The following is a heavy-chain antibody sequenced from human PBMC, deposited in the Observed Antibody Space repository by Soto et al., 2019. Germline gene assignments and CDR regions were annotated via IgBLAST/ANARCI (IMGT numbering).Heavy chain of an antibody. J-gene: IGHJ4*02. D-gene: IGHD6-19*01. CDR2: IYYSGST. CDR1: GCSISSYY. CDR3: ARDRQGVAGFDY. Sequence: QVQLQESGPGLVKPSETLSLTCTVSGCSISSYYWSWIRQPPGQGLEWIGYIYYSGSTNYNPSLKSRVTISVATSKNQSSRKLSSVTAADTAVYYCARDRQGVAGFDYWGQGTLVTVSS. V-gene: IGHV4-59*01.